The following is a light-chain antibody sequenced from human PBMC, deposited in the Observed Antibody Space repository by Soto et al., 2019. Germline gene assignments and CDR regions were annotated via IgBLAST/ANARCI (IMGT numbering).Light chain of an antibody. CDR2: GAS. V-gene: IGKV3-20*01. Sequence: EIVWTQTPGTLPLSPPESAPLTCRASQSVSITFFCCYQQKPGQAPRLLISGASNMATGIQDRFSGSGSGTDFTLTISRLAPEDFAVYYCQQFGTIPFTFGPGTKVDV. CDR3: QQFGTIPFT. CDR1: QSVSITF. J-gene: IGKJ3*01.